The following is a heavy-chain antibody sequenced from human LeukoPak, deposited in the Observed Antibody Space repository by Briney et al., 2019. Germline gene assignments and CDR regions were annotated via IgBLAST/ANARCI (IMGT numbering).Heavy chain of an antibody. CDR2: ISYDGTNQ. CDR3: ANAGTTGTTFLTPESPAQFYPV. V-gene: IGHV3-30*18. CDR1: GFTFSNYG. D-gene: IGHD1-1*01. Sequence: GGSLTLFCAASGFTFSNYGMHWVRQAPGKGLEWLSVISYDGTNQYYADSVKGRFIISRDNSKNTLYLQMNSLRPEDTAVYYCANAGTTGTTFLTPESPAQFYPVGGQGTLVTVSS. J-gene: IGHJ4*02.